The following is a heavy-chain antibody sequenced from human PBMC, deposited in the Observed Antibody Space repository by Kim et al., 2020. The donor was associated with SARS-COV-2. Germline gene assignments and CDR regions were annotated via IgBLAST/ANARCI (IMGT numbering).Heavy chain of an antibody. Sequence: GGSLRLSCAASGFTFSDVAMTWVRQAPGKGLEWVSGISGSGGNTYYADSMKGRFTISRNNFKDTVYLQIKRLRLEDTAVYYCARGTSGWFGGWFDPWGQG. CDR3: ARGTSGWFGGWFDP. CDR1: GFTFSDVA. J-gene: IGHJ5*02. CDR2: ISGSGGNT. V-gene: IGHV3-23*01. D-gene: IGHD6-19*01.